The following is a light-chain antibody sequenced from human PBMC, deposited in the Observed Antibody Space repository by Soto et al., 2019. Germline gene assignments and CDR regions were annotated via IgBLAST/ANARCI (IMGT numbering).Light chain of an antibody. CDR1: QSVRTY. J-gene: IGKJ1*01. CDR3: QQFETLLT. Sequence: DIQMTQSPATLSASVGDRVTITCRASQSVRTYFAWYQQKPGRAPKLLIYQASSLQSVVPSRFSGSGSGTDFTLTISRLQHDDFATYYCQQFETLLTFGQGTKVEIK. V-gene: IGKV1-5*03. CDR2: QAS.